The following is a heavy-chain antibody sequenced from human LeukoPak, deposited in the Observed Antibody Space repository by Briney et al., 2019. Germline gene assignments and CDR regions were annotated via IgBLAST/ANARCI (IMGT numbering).Heavy chain of an antibody. CDR3: ATASSGDKQSFDY. D-gene: IGHD1-26*01. J-gene: IGHJ4*02. V-gene: IGHV3-74*01. CDR2: INSDGIST. CDR1: GFTFSTYW. Sequence: GGSLRLSCAASGFTFSTYWMHWVRQAPGKGLVWVSRINSDGISTSYADFVKGRFTISRDNAKSTLYLQMNSLRVEATAVYYCATASSGDKQSFDYWGQGTLVTVSS.